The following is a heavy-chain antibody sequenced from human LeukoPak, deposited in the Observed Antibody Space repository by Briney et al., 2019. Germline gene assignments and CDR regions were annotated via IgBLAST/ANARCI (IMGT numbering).Heavy chain of an antibody. CDR2: IGPGGSPL. CDR1: GFTFSDYY. V-gene: IGHV3-11*01. CDR3: ARGHYGMDV. J-gene: IGHJ6*02. Sequence: GGSLRLSCAASGFTFSDYYMSWIRQAPGTELEWVSYIGPGGSPLYYADSVKGRFTISRDNAKSLLYLQMNSLRAEDTAVYFCARGHYGMDVWGQGTTVTISS.